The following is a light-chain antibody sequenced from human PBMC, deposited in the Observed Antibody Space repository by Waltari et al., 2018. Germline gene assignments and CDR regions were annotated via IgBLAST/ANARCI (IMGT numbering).Light chain of an antibody. CDR3: LSRDTTSTRV. Sequence: SSELTQDPAVSVALGQTVSITCKGDRTRRYYASWYQQRPGQAPILILYGQDNRPTGIPDRFSGSTSGNTASLTITGAQAEDEADYYCLSRDTTSTRVFGGGTRLTV. V-gene: IGLV3-19*01. CDR1: RTRRYY. CDR2: GQD. J-gene: IGLJ3*02.